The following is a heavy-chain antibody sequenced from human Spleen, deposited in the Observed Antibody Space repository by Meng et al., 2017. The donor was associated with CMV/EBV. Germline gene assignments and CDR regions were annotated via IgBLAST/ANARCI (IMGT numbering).Heavy chain of an antibody. Sequence: ASVKVSCKASGYTFSSYGISWVRQAPGQGLEWVGWISTYNANTRYAQKLQGRVTMTTDTSTRTAYMELRSLRSDDTAVYYCARVDWDYYGMDVWGQGTTVTASS. CDR3: ARVDWDYYGMDV. CDR1: GYTFSSYG. V-gene: IGHV1-18*01. D-gene: IGHD3-9*01. J-gene: IGHJ6*02. CDR2: ISTYNANT.